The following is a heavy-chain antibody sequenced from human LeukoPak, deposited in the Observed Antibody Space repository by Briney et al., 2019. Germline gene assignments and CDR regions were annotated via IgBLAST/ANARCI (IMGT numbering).Heavy chain of an antibody. V-gene: IGHV3-74*01. D-gene: IGHD3-10*01. CDR3: AKGELRESFDP. Sequence: GGSLRLSCAASGFTFSSYWMHWVRQAPGKGLMWVSRINSDGSRTTYADSVRGRFTISRDNAKSTLYLQMNSLRAEDTAVYYCAKGELRESFDPWGQGTLVIVSS. J-gene: IGHJ5*02. CDR2: INSDGSRT. CDR1: GFTFSSYW.